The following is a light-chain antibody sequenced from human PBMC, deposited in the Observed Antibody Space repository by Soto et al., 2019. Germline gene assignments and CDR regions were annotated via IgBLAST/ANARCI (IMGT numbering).Light chain of an antibody. CDR2: GAS. CDR3: QQYNNLPLT. Sequence: ETVMTQSPATLSVSPGERATLSCRASQSVSNHLAWYQHKPCQAPRLLIYGASTRATGIPARFSGSGSGTGFTLTISSLQSEDFALYYCQQYNNLPLTFAGGTKVEIK. CDR1: QSVSNH. V-gene: IGKV3-15*01. J-gene: IGKJ4*01.